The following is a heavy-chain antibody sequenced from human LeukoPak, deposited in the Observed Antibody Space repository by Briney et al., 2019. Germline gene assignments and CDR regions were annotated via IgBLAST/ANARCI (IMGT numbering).Heavy chain of an antibody. D-gene: IGHD2-15*01. Sequence: PAGALRLSCAASAFTFSSYAMSWVRHAPRKGRKWVSGTSTSGGRTYYADSVKGRFTISRDNTKNTLCLQMTSLGDEDTAVYYCATARGGYWGQGTLVTVSS. V-gene: IGHV3-23*01. CDR2: TSTSGGRT. CDR3: ATARGGY. CDR1: AFTFSSYA. J-gene: IGHJ4*02.